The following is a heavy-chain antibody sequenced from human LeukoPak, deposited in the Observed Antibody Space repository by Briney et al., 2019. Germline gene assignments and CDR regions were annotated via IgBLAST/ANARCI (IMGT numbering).Heavy chain of an antibody. CDR2: MSNDGMKI. Sequence: GVSLRLSCAAWGFTFSRSAMHWVRQPPGKGLEWMAVMSNDGMKILRADSVKGRFTLSRDYPKNRLYPQMDSLTTEDTALYYSARRRDGYTPELDYWGQGTLVTVS. CDR1: GFTFSRSA. J-gene: IGHJ4*02. D-gene: IGHD5-24*01. V-gene: IGHV3-30*04. CDR3: ARRRDGYTPELDY.